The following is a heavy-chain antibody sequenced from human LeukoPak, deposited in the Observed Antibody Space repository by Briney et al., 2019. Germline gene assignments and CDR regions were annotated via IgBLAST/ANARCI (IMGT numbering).Heavy chain of an antibody. CDR3: ARGAGRPYFDY. J-gene: IGHJ4*02. Sequence: PGGSLRLSCAASGFTFSSYEMNWVRQAPGKGPEWVSYISSSGYNIYYADSVKGRFTISRDNAKNSLYLQMNSLRAEDTAVYYCARGAGRPYFDYWGQGTLVTVSS. D-gene: IGHD6-6*01. CDR2: ISSSGYNI. V-gene: IGHV3-48*03. CDR1: GFTFSSYE.